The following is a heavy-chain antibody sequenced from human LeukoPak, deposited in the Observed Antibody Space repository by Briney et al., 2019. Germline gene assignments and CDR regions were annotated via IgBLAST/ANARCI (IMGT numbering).Heavy chain of an antibody. Sequence: SETLSLTCTVSGGSISSSSYYGGWIRQPPGKGLEWIGNINYSGSTYYNPSLKNRVTISVDTSKNQFSLKLSSVTAADTAVYYCARPSSSSHVALFDYWGQGTLVTVSS. D-gene: IGHD6-6*01. CDR3: ARPSSSSHVALFDY. J-gene: IGHJ4*02. CDR1: GGSISSSSYY. CDR2: INYSGST. V-gene: IGHV4-39*01.